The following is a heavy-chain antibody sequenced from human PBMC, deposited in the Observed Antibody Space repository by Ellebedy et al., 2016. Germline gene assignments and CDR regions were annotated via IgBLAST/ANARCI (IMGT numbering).Heavy chain of an antibody. CDR3: ARDVVVVPAAIFAY. CDR2: INAGNGNT. J-gene: IGHJ4*02. Sequence: ASVKVSCXASGYTFTSYAMHWVRQAPEQRLEWMGWINAGNGNTKYSQKFQGRVTITRDTSASTAYMELSSLRSEDTAVYYCARDVVVVPAAIFAYWGQGTLVTVSS. D-gene: IGHD2-2*01. V-gene: IGHV1-3*01. CDR1: GYTFTSYA.